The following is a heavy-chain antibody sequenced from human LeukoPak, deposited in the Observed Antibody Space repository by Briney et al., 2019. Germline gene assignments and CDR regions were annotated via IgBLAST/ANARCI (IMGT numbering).Heavy chain of an antibody. V-gene: IGHV4-59*11. J-gene: IGHJ4*02. Sequence: SEPLSPTCTVSGSSISSHSWGWVRQPPGKGLEWIGYDSNNGNINYNPALKSRVTISVDTSKSQFSLKLRSVTAADTAVYYCARDNWGSLDYWGQGTLVTVSS. D-gene: IGHD7-27*01. CDR2: DSNNGNI. CDR3: ARDNWGSLDY. CDR1: GSSISSHS.